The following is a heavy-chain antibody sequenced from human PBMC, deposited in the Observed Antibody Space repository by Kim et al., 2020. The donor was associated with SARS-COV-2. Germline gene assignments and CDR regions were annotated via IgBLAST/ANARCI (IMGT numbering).Heavy chain of an antibody. D-gene: IGHD6-13*01. J-gene: IGHJ4*02. CDR2: IYYSGST. V-gene: IGHV4-31*03. Sequence: SETLSLTCTVSGGSISSGGYYWSWIRQHPGKGLEWIGYIYYSGSTYYNPSLKSRVTISVDTSKNQFSLKLSSVTAADTAVYYCARGGIYWQQLVLPLVYWGQGTLVTVAS. CDR3: ARGGIYWQQLVLPLVY. CDR1: GGSISSGGYY.